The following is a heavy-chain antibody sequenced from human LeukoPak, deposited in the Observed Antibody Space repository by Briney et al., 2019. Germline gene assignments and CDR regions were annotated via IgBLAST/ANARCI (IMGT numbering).Heavy chain of an antibody. D-gene: IGHD3-9*01. CDR3: ARDDTQGGYFEYYDALDI. Sequence: ASVKVSCKASGYTFTSYGISWVRQAPGQGLEWMGWISAYNGNTNYAQKLQGRVTMTTDTSTSTAYMELRSLRVEDTAVYYCARDDTQGGYFEYYDALDIWGQGTMVTVSS. V-gene: IGHV1-18*01. CDR2: ISAYNGNT. CDR1: GYTFTSYG. J-gene: IGHJ3*02.